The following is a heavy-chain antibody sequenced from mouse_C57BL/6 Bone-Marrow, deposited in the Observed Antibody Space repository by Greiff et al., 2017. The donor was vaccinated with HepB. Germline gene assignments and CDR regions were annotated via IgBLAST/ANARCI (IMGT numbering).Heavy chain of an antibody. CDR1: GFTFTDYY. D-gene: IGHD1-1*01. J-gene: IGHJ4*01. Sequence: DVMLVESGGGLVQPGGSLSLSCAASGFTFTDYYMSWVRQPPGKALEWLGFIRNKANGYTTEYSASVKGRFTISRDNSQSILYLQMNALRAEDSATYYGARFITTVVGGAMDYWGQGTSVTVSS. CDR2: IRNKANGYTT. CDR3: ARFITTVVGGAMDY. V-gene: IGHV7-3*01.